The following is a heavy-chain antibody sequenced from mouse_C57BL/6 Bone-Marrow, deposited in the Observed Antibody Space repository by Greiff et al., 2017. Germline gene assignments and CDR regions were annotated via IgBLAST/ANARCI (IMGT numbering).Heavy chain of an antibody. CDR2: INSDGGST. CDR3: ARQSVVAPPYWYFDV. D-gene: IGHD1-1*01. J-gene: IGHJ1*03. V-gene: IGHV5-2*01. CDR1: EYEFPSHD. Sequence: EVKLMESGGGLVQPGESLKLSCESNEYEFPSHDMSWVRKTPEKRLELVAAINSDGGSTYYPDTMERRFIISRDNTKKTLYLQMSSLRSEDTALYYCARQSVVAPPYWYFDVWGTGTTVTVSS.